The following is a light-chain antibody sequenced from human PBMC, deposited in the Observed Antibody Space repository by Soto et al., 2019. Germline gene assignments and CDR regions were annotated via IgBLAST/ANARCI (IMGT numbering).Light chain of an antibody. CDR3: QQYGTSPKT. Sequence: EIVLAQSPVTLSLSPVEGATLSFSASQSVSSNYLAWYQQKPGQAPRLLIYGASSRATGIPDRFSGSGSGTDFTLTISRLEPVDFAVYFCQQYGTSPKTFGQGTKVDI. CDR1: QSVSSNY. V-gene: IGKV3-20*01. CDR2: GAS. J-gene: IGKJ1*01.